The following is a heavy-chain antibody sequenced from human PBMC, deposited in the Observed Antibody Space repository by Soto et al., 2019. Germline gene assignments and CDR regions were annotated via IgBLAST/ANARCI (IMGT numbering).Heavy chain of an antibody. V-gene: IGHV4-39*07. J-gene: IGHJ5*02. CDR2: IYYSGST. CDR3: ARLLKGVVAATCWFDP. Sequence: PSETLSLTCTVSGDSISSTCYYWGCIRQPPGKGLEYIGIIYYSGSTYYNPSLKSRVTISVDASKNQFSLKLSSVTAADTAVYYCARLLKGVVAATCWFDPWGQGTLVTVSS. D-gene: IGHD2-15*01. CDR1: GDSISSTCYY.